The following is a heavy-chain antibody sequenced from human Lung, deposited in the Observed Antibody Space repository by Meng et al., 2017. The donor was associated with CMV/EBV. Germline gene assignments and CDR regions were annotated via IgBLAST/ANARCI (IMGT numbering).Heavy chain of an antibody. CDR1: GFSLADDV. CDR2: ISYDGSNI. Sequence: SXGVSGFSLADDVMHWVRQAPGKGLECVTVISYDGSNIYYADSVNGRFTISRDISRSTLYLQMNRLRVEDTAVYYCARDGSKSRYYYHGMDVWGQGTTVTVSS. V-gene: IGHV3-30*03. J-gene: IGHJ6*02. D-gene: IGHD2-15*01. CDR3: ARDGSKSRYYYHGMDV.